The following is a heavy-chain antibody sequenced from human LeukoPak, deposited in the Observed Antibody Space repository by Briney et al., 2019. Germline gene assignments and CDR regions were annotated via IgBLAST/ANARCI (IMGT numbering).Heavy chain of an antibody. Sequence: GGSLRLSCAASGFTFNNYNMNWVRQAPGRGLEWVSFISTGSSTTFYADSVKGRFTISRDNAKNSLYLQMNSLRAEDTAVYYCALTSDYYYYGMDVWGQGTTVTVSS. CDR2: ISTGSSTT. J-gene: IGHJ6*02. D-gene: IGHD1/OR15-1a*01. CDR1: GFTFNNYN. CDR3: ALTSDYYYYGMDV. V-gene: IGHV3-21*01.